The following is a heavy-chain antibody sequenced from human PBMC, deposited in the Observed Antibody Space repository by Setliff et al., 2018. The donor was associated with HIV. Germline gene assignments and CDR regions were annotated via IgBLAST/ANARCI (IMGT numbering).Heavy chain of an antibody. D-gene: IGHD3-22*01. V-gene: IGHV4-39*01. CDR3: ANRLYYYDSSGSLREEGFDP. CDR1: GGSVTNTKSY. CDR2: ISHSGNT. Sequence: KSSETLSLTCTVSGGSVTNTKSYWGWIRRPPGKGLEWIASISHSGNTYYNPSLNSRVTISLDTSKNQFSLKLTSVTAADTAVYYCANRLYYYDSSGSLREEGFDPWGQGTLVTVSS. J-gene: IGHJ5*02.